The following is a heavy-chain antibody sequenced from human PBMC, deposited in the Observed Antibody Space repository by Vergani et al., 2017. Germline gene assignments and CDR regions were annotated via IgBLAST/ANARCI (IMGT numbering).Heavy chain of an antibody. CDR3: ARISGGSAPYLHY. D-gene: IGHD2-15*01. CDR1: GFPFGDYY. J-gene: IGHJ1*01. Sequence: EVHLEESGGGLVQPGGSLRLSCAASGFPFGDYYMAWIRLAPGKGLDWVASIKRDGTETFYVDSVKGRFTISRDNAKTTLYLQMNSLRDEDRGVYYCARISGGSAPYLHYWGQGTLVTVAS. CDR2: IKRDGTET. V-gene: IGHV3-7*01.